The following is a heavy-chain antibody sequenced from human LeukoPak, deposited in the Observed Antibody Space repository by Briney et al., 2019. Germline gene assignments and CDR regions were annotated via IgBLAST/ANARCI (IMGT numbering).Heavy chain of an antibody. CDR3: ARGQYYYDSSGYFPFDY. Sequence: SQTLSLTCTVSVGSISSGGYYWSWIRQHPGKGLEWIGYIYYSGSTYYNPSLKSRVTISVDTSKNQFSLKLSSVTAADTAVYYCARGQYYYDSSGYFPFDYWGQGTLVTVSS. V-gene: IGHV4-31*03. J-gene: IGHJ4*02. CDR2: IYYSGST. D-gene: IGHD3-22*01. CDR1: VGSISSGGYY.